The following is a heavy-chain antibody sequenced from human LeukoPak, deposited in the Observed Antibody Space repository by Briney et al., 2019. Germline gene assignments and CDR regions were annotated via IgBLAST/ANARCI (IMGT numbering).Heavy chain of an antibody. J-gene: IGHJ4*02. D-gene: IGHD2-2*01. CDR1: GGSVSSGSYY. CDR3: ARGRCSSTSCYVDY. Sequence: SETLSLTCTVSGGSVSSGSYYWSWIRQPPGKGLEWIGYIYYSGSTNYNPSLKSRVTISVDTSKNQFSLKLSSVTAADTAVYYCARGRCSSTSCYVDYWGQGTLVTVSS. CDR2: IYYSGST. V-gene: IGHV4-61*01.